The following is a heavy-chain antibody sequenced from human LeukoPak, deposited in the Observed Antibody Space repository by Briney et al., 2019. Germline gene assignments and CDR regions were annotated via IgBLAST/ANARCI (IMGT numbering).Heavy chain of an antibody. J-gene: IGHJ6*03. D-gene: IGHD3-10*01. Sequence: SETLSLTCNVSGGSIETDNWSWIRQPPGQGLEWVWYVYNRGSINYNPSFESRVTISVGTSKKHFSLKLTSVTAADTAVYYCARTLAWCGSDFYYYMDVWGKGITVAVS. CDR1: GGSIETDN. CDR3: ARTLAWCGSDFYYYMDV. V-gene: IGHV4-59*01. CDR2: VYNRGSI.